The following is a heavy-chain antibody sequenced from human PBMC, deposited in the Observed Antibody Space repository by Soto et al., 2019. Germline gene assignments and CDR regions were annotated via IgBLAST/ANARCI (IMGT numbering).Heavy chain of an antibody. CDR3: ARDLGEGSSSFYSNYYYYYVDV. D-gene: IGHD6-6*01. CDR1: GRSISSYY. V-gene: IGHV4-59*01. Sequence: LSLTCTVPGRSISSYYCSWIRQPPGKGVERLGYIYYSGSTNYNPHLKSRVTISVDTSKNQCSLKLSSVTAADTAVYYCARDLGEGSSSFYSNYYYYYVDVWGKGTTV. CDR2: IYYSGST. J-gene: IGHJ6*03.